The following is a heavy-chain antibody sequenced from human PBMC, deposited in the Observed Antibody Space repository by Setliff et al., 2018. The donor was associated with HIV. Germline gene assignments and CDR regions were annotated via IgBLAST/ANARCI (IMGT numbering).Heavy chain of an antibody. V-gene: IGHV3-48*01. CDR1: GFTFSSYS. CDR3: AREDLGGAPDY. D-gene: IGHD3-16*01. Sequence: PGGSLRLSCAASGFTFSSYSMNWVRQAPGKGLEWVSYISSSSSTIYYADSVKGRFTISRDNAKNSLYLQMNSLRAEDTAVYYCAREDLGGAPDYWGQGTLVTVSS. CDR2: ISSSSSTI. J-gene: IGHJ4*02.